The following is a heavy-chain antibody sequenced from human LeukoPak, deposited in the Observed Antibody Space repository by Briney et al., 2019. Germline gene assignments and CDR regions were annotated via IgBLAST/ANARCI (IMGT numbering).Heavy chain of an antibody. J-gene: IGHJ4*02. V-gene: IGHV3-30*04. D-gene: IGHD4-17*01. CDR1: GFTFSSYA. CDR2: ISYDGSNK. CDR3: ARVEDYGDYELDY. Sequence: PGGSLRLSCAASGFTFSSYAMHWVRQAPGKGLEWVAVISYDGSNKYYADSVKGRFTISRDNSKNTLYLQMNSLRAEDTAVYYCARVEDYGDYELDYWGQGTLVTVSS.